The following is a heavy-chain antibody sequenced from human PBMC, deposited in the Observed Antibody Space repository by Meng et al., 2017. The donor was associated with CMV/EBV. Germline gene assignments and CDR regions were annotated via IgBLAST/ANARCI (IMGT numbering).Heavy chain of an antibody. Sequence: GESLKISCAASGFTFSSYAMHWVRQAPGKGLEWVAVISYDGSNKYYADSVKGRFTISRDNSKNTLYLQMNSLRADDTAVYYCAKGRVPDYSMVASFDPWGQGTLVTVSS. D-gene: IGHD4-11*01. CDR1: GFTFSSYA. CDR3: AKGRVPDYSMVASFDP. CDR2: ISYDGSNK. V-gene: IGHV3-30-3*01. J-gene: IGHJ5*02.